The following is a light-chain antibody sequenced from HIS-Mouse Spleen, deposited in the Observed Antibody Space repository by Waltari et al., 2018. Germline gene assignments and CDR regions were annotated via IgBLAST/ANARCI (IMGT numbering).Light chain of an antibody. Sequence: SSELTQAPAVSVALGPTVRITCQGASLRRYYASWSQQKPGQAPVVVIYGKSNRPSGTPARFSGSSSGSTASLTITGVQAEDEADYYCKSRDGSGKHEVFGGGTKLTVL. CDR3: KSRDGSGKHEV. V-gene: IGLV3-19*01. CDR1: SLRRYY. CDR2: GKS. J-gene: IGLJ2*01.